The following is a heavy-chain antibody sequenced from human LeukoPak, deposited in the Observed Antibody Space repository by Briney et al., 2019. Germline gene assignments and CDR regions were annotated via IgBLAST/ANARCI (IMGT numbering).Heavy chain of an antibody. CDR3: ATSLPNGYTSSWYPGYFDY. J-gene: IGHJ4*02. CDR1: GFTFSTYS. V-gene: IGHV3-21*01. D-gene: IGHD6-13*01. Sequence: GGPLRLSCAASGFTFSTYSMNWVRQAPGKGLEWVSSISSSSSYIYYADSVKGRFTISRDNAKNSLYLQMNSLRAEDTAVYYCATSLPNGYTSSWYPGYFDYWGQGTLVTVSS. CDR2: ISSSSSYI.